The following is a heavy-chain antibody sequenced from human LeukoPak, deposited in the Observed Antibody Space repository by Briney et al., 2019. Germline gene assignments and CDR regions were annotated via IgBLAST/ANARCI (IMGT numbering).Heavy chain of an antibody. J-gene: IGHJ4*02. CDR2: ITTGRGDT. D-gene: IGHD5-12*01. CDR1: GYTFTDYA. CDR3: ARDGYSGYAWRAKYFDY. Sequence: ASVKVSCKASGYTFTDYALHWVRQAPGQSLEWMGWITTGRGDTQYSQAFQRRITITRDKSASTVSMDLSALRSEDTAVYYCARDGYSGYAWRAKYFDYWGQGTLVTVSS. V-gene: IGHV1-3*03.